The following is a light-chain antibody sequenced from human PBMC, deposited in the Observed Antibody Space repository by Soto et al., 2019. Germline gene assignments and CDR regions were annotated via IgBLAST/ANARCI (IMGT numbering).Light chain of an antibody. V-gene: IGLV2-14*01. J-gene: IGLJ2*01. CDR1: SNDIGGYNY. Sequence: QSALTQPASVSGSPGQSITIPCTGTSNDIGGYNYVSWYQQHPGEAPKLIIYEVSNRPSGVSNRFSGSKSDNTASLTITGLQAEDEASYYCSSYTITHIPVIFGGGTQLTVL. CDR3: SSYTITHIPVI. CDR2: EVS.